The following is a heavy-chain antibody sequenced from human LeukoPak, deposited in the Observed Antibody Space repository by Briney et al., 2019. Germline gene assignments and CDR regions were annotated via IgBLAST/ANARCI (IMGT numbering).Heavy chain of an antibody. CDR3: ARDQGWFDY. V-gene: IGHV3-30*04. CDR1: GFTFSSYA. CDR2: ISYDGSNK. Sequence: PGGSLGLSCAASGFTFSSYAMHWVRQAPGKGLEWVAVISYDGSNKYYADSVKGRFTISRDNSKNTLYLQMNSLRAEDTAVYYCARDQGWFDYWGQGTLVTVSS. J-gene: IGHJ4*02.